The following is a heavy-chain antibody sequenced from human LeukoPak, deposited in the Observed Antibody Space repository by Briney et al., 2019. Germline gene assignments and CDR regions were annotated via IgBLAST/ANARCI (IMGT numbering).Heavy chain of an antibody. CDR2: ISKNGDST. J-gene: IGHJ1*01. V-gene: IGHV3-64*01. Sequence: GGSLRLSCAASGFTFSSYAMHWIRQAPGKGLEYVAAISKNGDSTFHAISVKGRFTISRDNSKNTLYLQMGSLRPEDMAVYYCARMDYSDQFFQHWGQGSLVTVSS. CDR3: ARMDYSDQFFQH. CDR1: GFTFSSYA. D-gene: IGHD4-17*01.